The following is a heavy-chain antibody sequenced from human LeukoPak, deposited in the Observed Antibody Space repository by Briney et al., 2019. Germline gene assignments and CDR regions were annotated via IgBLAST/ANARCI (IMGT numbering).Heavy chain of an antibody. CDR3: ARGRGLERRDYYYYMDV. Sequence: PSETLSLTCAVYGGSFSGYYWSWIRQPPGKGLEWIGYIYYSGSTNYNPSLKSRVTISVDTSKNQFSLKLSSVTAADTAVYYCARGRGLERRDYYYYMDVWGKGTTVTVSS. D-gene: IGHD1-1*01. CDR1: GGSFSGYY. V-gene: IGHV4-59*01. J-gene: IGHJ6*03. CDR2: IYYSGST.